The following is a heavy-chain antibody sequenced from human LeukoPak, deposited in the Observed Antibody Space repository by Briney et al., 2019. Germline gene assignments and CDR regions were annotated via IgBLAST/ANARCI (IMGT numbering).Heavy chain of an antibody. CDR1: GGTFSSYA. Sequence: SVKVSCKASGGTFSSYAISWVRQAPGQGLEWMGRIIPILGIANYAQKFQGRVTITADESTSTAYMELSSLRSEDTAVYYCARALPPDAFDIWGQGTMVTVSS. J-gene: IGHJ3*02. CDR2: IIPILGIA. CDR3: ARALPPDAFDI. V-gene: IGHV1-69*04.